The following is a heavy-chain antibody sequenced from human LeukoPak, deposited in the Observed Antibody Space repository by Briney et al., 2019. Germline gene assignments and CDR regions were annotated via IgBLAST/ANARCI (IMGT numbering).Heavy chain of an antibody. V-gene: IGHV3-49*03. CDR2: IRSTPYGGTT. D-gene: IGHD6-19*01. CDR3: ARPSGYSSGWYWVFDS. Sequence: GGSLRLSCTTSGFNFGEYAMSWIRQAPGKGLDLIGLIRSTPYGGTTEYAVSVKGRFFISRDDSKSIAYLQMNSLQTDDTAVYYCARPSGYSSGWYWVFDSWGQGTLVTVSS. CDR1: GFNFGEYA. J-gene: IGHJ4*02.